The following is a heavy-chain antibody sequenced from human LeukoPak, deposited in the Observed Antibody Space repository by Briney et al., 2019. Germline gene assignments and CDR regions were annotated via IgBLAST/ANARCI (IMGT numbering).Heavy chain of an antibody. J-gene: IGHJ3*02. D-gene: IGHD1-1*01. CDR2: IYGDGSI. CDR3: ARDRRRLRGMNGDGDAFDI. V-gene: IGHV3-53*01. CDR1: GFSVRSNY. Sequence: GGSLRLSCAASGFSVRSNYISWVRQAPGKGLEWVSMIYGDGSIFHADSVKGGFTMSRHNSRNTLDLQMNSLRVEDTAVYFCARDRRRLRGMNGDGDAFDIWGQGTMVTVSS.